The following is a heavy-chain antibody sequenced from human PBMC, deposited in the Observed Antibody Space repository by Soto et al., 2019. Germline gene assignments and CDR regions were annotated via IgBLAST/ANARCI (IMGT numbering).Heavy chain of an antibody. CDR3: ARGPSGDKVDY. V-gene: IGHV1-2*04. D-gene: IGHD7-27*01. CDR1: GYTFTGYY. J-gene: IGHJ4*02. Sequence: ASVKVSCKASGYTFTGYYLHWVRQAPGQGLEWVGWISPYTGGTSYAQKFEGWVTMTRDTSISTVYMELSRLKSDDTAVYYCARGPSGDKVDYWGQGILVTVSS. CDR2: ISPYTGGT.